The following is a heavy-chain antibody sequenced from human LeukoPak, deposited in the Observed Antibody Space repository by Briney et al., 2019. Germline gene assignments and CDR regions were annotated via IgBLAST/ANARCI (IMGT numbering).Heavy chain of an antibody. D-gene: IGHD3-22*01. V-gene: IGHV4-59*01. J-gene: IGHJ4*02. CDR1: GGSISSYY. CDR3: ARAPSDSSGSLDY. CDR2: IYYSGST. Sequence: PSETLSLTCTVSGGSISSYYWSWIRQPPGKGLEWIGYIYYSGSTNYNPSLKSRVTISVDTSKKQFSLKLSSVTAADTAVFYCARAPSDSSGSLDYWGQGTLVTVSS.